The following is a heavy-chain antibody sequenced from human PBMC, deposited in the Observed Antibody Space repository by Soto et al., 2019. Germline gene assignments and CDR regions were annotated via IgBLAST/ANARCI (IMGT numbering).Heavy chain of an antibody. J-gene: IGHJ6*02. V-gene: IGHV1-69*02. CDR2: IIPILGIA. CDR1: GGTFSSYT. D-gene: IGHD1-26*01. CDR3: ARAMGSGSYSYYGMDV. Sequence: QVQLVQSGAEVKKPGSSVKVSCKASGGTFSSYTISWVRQAPGQGLEWMGRIIPILGIANYAQKFQGRVTITADKSTSTAYMELSSLKSADTAGYYCARAMGSGSYSYYGMDVWGQGTTVTVSS.